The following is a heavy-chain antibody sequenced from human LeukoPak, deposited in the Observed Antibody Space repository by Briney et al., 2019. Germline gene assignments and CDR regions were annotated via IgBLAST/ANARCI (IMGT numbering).Heavy chain of an antibody. J-gene: IGHJ4*02. CDR3: ARAPQQLAPIDY. D-gene: IGHD6-13*01. CDR2: VSGSGSST. CDR1: GFTFSSYA. V-gene: IGHV3-23*01. Sequence: GSLRLSCAASGFTFSSYAMSWVRQAPGKGLEWVSTVSGSGSSTYYADSVKGRFTISRDNSKNTLYLQMNSLRAEDTAVYYCARAPQQLAPIDYWGQGTLVTVSS.